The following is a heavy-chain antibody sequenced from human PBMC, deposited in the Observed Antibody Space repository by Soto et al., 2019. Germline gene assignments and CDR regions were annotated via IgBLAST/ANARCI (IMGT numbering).Heavy chain of an antibody. CDR3: VRITYYDSSGYYGMDV. V-gene: IGHV4-4*02. Sequence: PSETLSLTCAVSGGSISSSNWWSWVRQTPGKGLEWIGEIHHSGSTNYNPSLKSRVTISVDKSKNQFSLKLSSVTAADTAVYYCVRITYYDSSGYYGMDVWGQGTTVTVSS. D-gene: IGHD3-22*01. J-gene: IGHJ6*02. CDR2: IHHSGST. CDR1: GGSISSSNW.